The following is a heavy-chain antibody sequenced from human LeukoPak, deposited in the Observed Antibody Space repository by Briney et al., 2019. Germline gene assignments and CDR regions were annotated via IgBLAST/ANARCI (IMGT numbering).Heavy chain of an antibody. CDR1: GFTFSNFA. CDR3: PRVTSEASFDY. J-gene: IGHJ4*02. Sequence: GGSLRLSCAASGFTFSNFAMHWARQAPGKGLEWVALISYDGSNKYYADSVKGRFTISRDNSKNTLYLQMNSLRADDTAVYYCPRVTSEASFDYWGQGTLVIVSS. CDR2: ISYDGSNK. V-gene: IGHV3-30-3*01.